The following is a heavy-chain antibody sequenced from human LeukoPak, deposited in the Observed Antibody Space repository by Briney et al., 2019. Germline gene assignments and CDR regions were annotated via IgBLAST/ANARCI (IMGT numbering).Heavy chain of an antibody. CDR3: ARDSGTTGEVKFDP. Sequence: SETLSLTCAVYGGSFSGYYWSWIRQPPGKGLEWIGEINHSGSTNYNPSLKSRVTISVDTFKNQFSLKLSSVTAADTAVYYCARDSGTTGEVKFDPWGQGTLVTVSS. V-gene: IGHV4-34*01. CDR1: GGSFSGYY. D-gene: IGHD3-10*01. J-gene: IGHJ5*02. CDR2: INHSGST.